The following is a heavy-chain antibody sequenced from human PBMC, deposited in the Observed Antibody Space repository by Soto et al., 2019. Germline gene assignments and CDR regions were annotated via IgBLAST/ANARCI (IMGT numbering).Heavy chain of an antibody. CDR2: IYYSGST. D-gene: IGHD3-10*01. CDR3: ASFYGSGTRFDY. Sequence: QLQLQESGPGLVKPSETLSLTCTVSGGSISSSSYYWGWIRQPPGKGLEWIGSIYYSGSTYYNPSLKSRVTISVDTSKNQFSLKLSSVTAADTAVYYCASFYGSGTRFDYWGQGTLVTVSS. J-gene: IGHJ4*02. CDR1: GGSISSSSYY. V-gene: IGHV4-39*01.